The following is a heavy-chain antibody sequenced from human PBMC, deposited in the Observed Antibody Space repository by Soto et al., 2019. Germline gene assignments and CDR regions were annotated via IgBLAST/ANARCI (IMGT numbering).Heavy chain of an antibody. J-gene: IGHJ4*02. CDR3: ARDYDLQTDYAARPQPHSFDY. Sequence: GGSLRLSCAASGFTVSSYWMSWVRQAPGKGLEWVANIKQDGSEKYYVDSVKGRFTISRDNAKNSLYLHMYSLRAEDTAVYYCARDYDLQTDYAARPQPHSFDYWGQGPLVTVSS. V-gene: IGHV3-7*03. D-gene: IGHD6-6*01. CDR2: IKQDGSEK. CDR1: GFTVSSYW.